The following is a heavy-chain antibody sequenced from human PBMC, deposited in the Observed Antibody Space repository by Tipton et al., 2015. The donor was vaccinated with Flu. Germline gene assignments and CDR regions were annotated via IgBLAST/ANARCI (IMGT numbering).Heavy chain of an antibody. D-gene: IGHD3-10*01. J-gene: IGHJ4*02. V-gene: IGHV1-2*06. CDR3: ARDGEGAYHPLGY. CDR2: INPNSGDT. CDR1: GYTFTGYY. Sequence: QVQLVQSGAEVKKPGASVKVSCRASGYTFTGYYMHWVRQAPGQGLEWLGRINPNSGDTNYAQKFQGRVTMTTDTSITTAYMDLTGLRSDDTALYYCARDGEGAYHPLGYWGQGTLVTVSS.